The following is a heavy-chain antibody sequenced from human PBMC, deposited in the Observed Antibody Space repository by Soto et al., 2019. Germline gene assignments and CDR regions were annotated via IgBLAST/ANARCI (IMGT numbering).Heavy chain of an antibody. D-gene: IGHD3-16*01. CDR2: ISYDGNHK. V-gene: IGHV3-30*18. CDR3: AKGFGDSTYYYYYMDV. Sequence: PGGSLRLSCAASGFIFSTYGMHWVRQAPGKGLEWVAVISYDGNHKYYTDSVRGRFTISRDDSQNTLYLQMNSLRAEDTAVYYCAKGFGDSTYYYYYMDVWGKGTTVTVSS. J-gene: IGHJ6*03. CDR1: GFIFSTYG.